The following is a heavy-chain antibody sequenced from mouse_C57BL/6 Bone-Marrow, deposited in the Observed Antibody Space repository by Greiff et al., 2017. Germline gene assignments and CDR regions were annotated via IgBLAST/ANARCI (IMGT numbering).Heavy chain of an antibody. D-gene: IGHD2-2*01. V-gene: IGHV1-55*01. CDR3: VRRGLPSGYDDAMDY. CDR1: GYTFTSYW. CDR2: IYPGSGST. Sequence: QVQLQQPGAELVKPGASVKMSCKASGYTFTSYWITWVKQRPGQGLEWIGDIYPGSGSTNYNEKFKSKATLTVDTSSSTAYMQLSSLTSEDSAVYYCVRRGLPSGYDDAMDYWGQGTSVTVSS. J-gene: IGHJ4*01.